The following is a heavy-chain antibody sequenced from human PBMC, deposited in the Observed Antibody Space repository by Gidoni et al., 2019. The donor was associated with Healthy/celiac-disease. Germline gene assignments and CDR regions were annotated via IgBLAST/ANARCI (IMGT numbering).Heavy chain of an antibody. V-gene: IGHV3-15*07. CDR1: GFSFSNAW. D-gene: IGHD3-10*01. Sequence: EVQLVESGGGLVKPGGSLRLSCAASGFSFSNAWMNLVRQAPGKGLEWVGRIKSKTDGGTTDYAAPVKGRFTISRDDSKNTLYLQMNSLKTEDTAVYYCTATGDTDYYYYYYMDVWGKGTTVTVSS. J-gene: IGHJ6*03. CDR3: TATGDTDYYYYYYMDV. CDR2: IKSKTDGGTT.